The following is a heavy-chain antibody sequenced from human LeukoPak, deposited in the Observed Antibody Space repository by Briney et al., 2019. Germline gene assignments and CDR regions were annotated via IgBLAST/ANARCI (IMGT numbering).Heavy chain of an antibody. J-gene: IGHJ4*01. Sequence: GGSLRHSCAVSGLTFTDYLMNWVRQAPGREREWVASIRQDGSEKTYVDSVKGRFTISRDNTKNSLSLQLNSLRVGDTAVYYCAIDGTAAGLYFDLWGQETLVTVFS. CDR1: GLTFTDYL. CDR2: IRQDGSEK. V-gene: IGHV3-7*01. CDR3: AIDGTAAGLYFDL. D-gene: IGHD6-13*01.